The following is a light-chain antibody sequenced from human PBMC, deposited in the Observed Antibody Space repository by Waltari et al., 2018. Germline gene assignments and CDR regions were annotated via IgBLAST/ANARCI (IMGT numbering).Light chain of an antibody. V-gene: IGKV1-33*01. CDR3: QQYDTLPWGFT. CDR2: DVS. Sequence: DIQMTPSPYSLSASIGDRVTITCQENQDITNYLNWYQQKPGQAPKLLIYDVSNLETGVPSRFSGSGSGTHFTLTISSLQPEDIATYYCQQYDTLPWGFTFGPGTKVDIK. CDR1: QDITNY. J-gene: IGKJ3*01.